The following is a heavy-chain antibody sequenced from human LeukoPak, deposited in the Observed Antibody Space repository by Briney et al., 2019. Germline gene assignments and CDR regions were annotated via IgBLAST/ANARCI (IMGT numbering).Heavy chain of an antibody. Sequence: PSETLSLTCTVSGGSISSSSYYWGWIRQPPGKGLEWIGSIYYSGSTYYNPSLKSRVTISVDTSKNQFSLKLSSVTAADTAVYYCARGKSGIAARKRGYYYYMDVWGKGTTVTVSS. D-gene: IGHD6-6*01. V-gene: IGHV4-39*07. J-gene: IGHJ6*03. CDR3: ARGKSGIAARKRGYYYYMDV. CDR1: GGSISSSSYY. CDR2: IYYSGST.